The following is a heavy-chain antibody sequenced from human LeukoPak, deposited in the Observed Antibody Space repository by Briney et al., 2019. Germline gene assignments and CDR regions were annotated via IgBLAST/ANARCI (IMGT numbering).Heavy chain of an antibody. CDR2: IASETDGAPK. CDR1: GLAFQKAW. Sequence: GGSLRLSCAASGLAFQKAWMSWVRQAPGKGLEWVGRIASETDGAPKDYAAPVKGRFTISRDESKTTLFLQMNSLKTEDTAIYFCATGPLDYWGQGALVTVSS. V-gene: IGHV3-15*04. J-gene: IGHJ4*02. CDR3: ATGPLDY.